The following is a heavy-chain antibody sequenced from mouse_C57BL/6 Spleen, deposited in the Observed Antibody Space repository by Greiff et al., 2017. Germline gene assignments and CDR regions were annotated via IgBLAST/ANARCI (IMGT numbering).Heavy chain of an antibody. CDR1: GYTFTSYW. J-gene: IGHJ1*03. V-gene: IGHV1-69*01. CDR2: IDPSDSYT. CDR3: ARPIYYYGSSFFDV. Sequence: QVQLQQPGAELVMPGASVKLSCKASGYTFTSYWMHWVKQRPGQGLEWIGEIDPSDSYTNYNQKFKCKSTLTVDKSSSTAYMQLSSLTSEDSAVYYCARPIYYYGSSFFDVWGTGTTVTVSS. D-gene: IGHD1-1*01.